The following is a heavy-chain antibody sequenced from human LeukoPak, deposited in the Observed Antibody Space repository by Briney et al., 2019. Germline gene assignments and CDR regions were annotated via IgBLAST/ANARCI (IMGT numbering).Heavy chain of an antibody. J-gene: IGHJ4*02. V-gene: IGHV3-23*01. Sequence: GETLRLSCAASGFTFSNYGLSWVRQAPGQGLEWVSSISDSSGGRTPYADSVKGRFTISRDNSKNTLYLQMNSLRAEDTAVYYCAKDRVLGVVVPAAIFDYWGQGTLVTVSS. CDR2: ISDSSGGRT. CDR1: GFTFSNYG. D-gene: IGHD2-2*02. CDR3: AKDRVLGVVVPAAIFDY.